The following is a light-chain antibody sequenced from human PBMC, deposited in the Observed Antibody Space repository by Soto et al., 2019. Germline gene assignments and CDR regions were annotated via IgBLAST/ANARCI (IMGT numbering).Light chain of an antibody. V-gene: IGKV1-5*01. J-gene: IGKJ1*01. CDR1: QSISTW. Sequence: DIQMTQSPSTLSASVGDRVPITCRASQSISTWLAWYQQKPGKAPKLLIYGASNLKSGVPSRFSGSGSGTEFTLTISSLQPDDFATYYCQQYNSYRTFGQGTKVDIK. CDR3: QQYNSYRT. CDR2: GAS.